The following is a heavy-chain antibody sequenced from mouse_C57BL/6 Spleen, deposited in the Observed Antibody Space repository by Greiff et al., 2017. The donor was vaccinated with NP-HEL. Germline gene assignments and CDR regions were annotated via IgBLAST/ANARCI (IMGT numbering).Heavy chain of an antibody. D-gene: IGHD3-3*01. CDR3: ARGGPLYAMDY. Sequence: QVQLKQPGAELVKPGASVKLSCKASGYTFTSYWMHWVKQRPGQGLEWIGMIHPNSGSTNYNEKFKSKATLTVDKSSSTAYMQLSSLTSEDSAVYYCARGGPLYAMDYWGQGTSVTVSS. CDR2: IHPNSGST. V-gene: IGHV1-64*01. CDR1: GYTFTSYW. J-gene: IGHJ4*01.